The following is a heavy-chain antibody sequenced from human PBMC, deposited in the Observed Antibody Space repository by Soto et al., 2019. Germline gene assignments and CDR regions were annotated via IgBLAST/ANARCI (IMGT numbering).Heavy chain of an antibody. J-gene: IGHJ3*01. CDR2: VYSTGAT. V-gene: IGHV4-59*01. CDR1: GGCFSSYY. Sequence: SETLSLTCTVSGGCFSSYYWNWMRQPPGEGLEWLGFVYSTGATRYSPSLNGRVTMSVDTSKDQFSLILTSVTAADTAIYYCARFQFCSGNDCYRPFDLWGQGIMVTVSS. D-gene: IGHD2-15*01. CDR3: ARFQFCSGNDCYRPFDL.